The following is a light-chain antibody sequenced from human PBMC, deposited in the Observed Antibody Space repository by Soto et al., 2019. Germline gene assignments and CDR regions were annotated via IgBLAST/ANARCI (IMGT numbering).Light chain of an antibody. V-gene: IGLV2-14*01. CDR1: SSDVGAYNY. Sequence: QSVLTQPASVSGSPGQSITISCTGTSSDVGAYNYVSWYQHHPGKVPKLLIYEVTNRPSGVSDRFSGSKSGNTASLTISGLQAEEEADYYCSSKRDSSTLFVFGTGTKVIV. CDR3: SSKRDSSTLFV. CDR2: EVT. J-gene: IGLJ1*01.